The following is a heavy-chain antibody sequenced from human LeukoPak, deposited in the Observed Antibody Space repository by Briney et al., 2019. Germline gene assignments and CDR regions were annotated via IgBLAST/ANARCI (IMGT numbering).Heavy chain of an antibody. J-gene: IGHJ6*02. CDR2: IYSGGST. CDR1: GFTVSSNY. D-gene: IGHD6-19*01. V-gene: IGHV3-53*01. Sequence: GGSLRLSCAASGFTVSSNYMSWVRQAPGKGLEWVSVIYSGGSTYYADSVKGRFTISRDNAKNSLYLQMNSLRAEDTAVYYCARDGVAVAGSYYYGMDVWGQGTTVTVSS. CDR3: ARDGVAVAGSYYYGMDV.